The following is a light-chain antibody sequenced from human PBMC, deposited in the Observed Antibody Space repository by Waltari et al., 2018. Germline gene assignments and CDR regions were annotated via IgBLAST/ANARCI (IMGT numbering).Light chain of an antibody. V-gene: IGKV3-20*01. J-gene: IGKJ4*01. CDR2: GAS. CDR1: QSIANKY. Sequence: EIVLTQSPGTLSLSPGDRATLSCRASQSIANKYVTWYRQRPSQPPILLIFGASTRASGVPDRFSGSGFGTEFTLTISRLEPEDFAVYYCQQYGTSVTFGGGTKLEIK. CDR3: QQYGTSVT.